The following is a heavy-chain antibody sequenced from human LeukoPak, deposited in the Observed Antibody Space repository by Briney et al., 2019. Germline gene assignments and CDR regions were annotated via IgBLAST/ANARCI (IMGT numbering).Heavy chain of an antibody. J-gene: IGHJ4*02. Sequence: SETLSLTCTVAGGSIISYYWSWIRQPPGKGLEWIGYVYYSGSTTYNPSLKSRVTISVDTSKNQFSLKLSSVTAADTAVYYCARHLGSGWLGFDYWGQGTLVTVSS. CDR3: ARHLGSGWLGFDY. V-gene: IGHV4-59*08. D-gene: IGHD6-19*01. CDR2: VYYSGST. CDR1: GGSIISYY.